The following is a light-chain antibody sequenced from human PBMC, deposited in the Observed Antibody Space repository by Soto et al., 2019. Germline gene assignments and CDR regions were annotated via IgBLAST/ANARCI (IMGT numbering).Light chain of an antibody. CDR2: GAS. V-gene: IGKV3-20*01. CDR1: RSVSISF. J-gene: IGKJ1*01. Sequence: EIVLTQSPGTLSLSPGERGTLSCRASRSVSISFLAWYQQKPGQAPRLLIYGASSRATGIPDRFSGSGSGTDFTLTISRLEPEDFTVYYCQQYGSSSWTFGQGTKVEIK. CDR3: QQYGSSSWT.